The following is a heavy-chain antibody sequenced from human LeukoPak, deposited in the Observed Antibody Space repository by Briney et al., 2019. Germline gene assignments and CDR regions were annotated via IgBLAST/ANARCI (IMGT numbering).Heavy chain of an antibody. J-gene: IGHJ1*01. CDR2: IYYTGST. CDR3: ARGGGGIAAAH. D-gene: IGHD6-25*01. CDR1: GGPLSSYY. Sequence: SETLSLTCTVSGGPLSSYYWSWIRQPPGKGLEWIGYIYYTGSTTYNPSLKSRITISVDTSKNQFSLRLRSVTAADTAFYYCARGGGGIAAAHWGQGTLVTVSS. V-gene: IGHV4-59*01.